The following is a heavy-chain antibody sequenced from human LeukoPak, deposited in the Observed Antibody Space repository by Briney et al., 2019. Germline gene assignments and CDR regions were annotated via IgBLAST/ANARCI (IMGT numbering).Heavy chain of an antibody. V-gene: IGHV3-30*03. D-gene: IGHD6-25*01. CDR3: AFSPGYSSGEFLFDY. Sequence: GGSLRLSCAASGFTFSSYGMHWVRQAPGKGLEWVAVISYDGSNKYYADSVKGRFTISRDNSKNTLYLQMNSLRAEDTAVYYCAFSPGYSSGEFLFDYWGQGTLVTVSS. CDR2: ISYDGSNK. J-gene: IGHJ4*02. CDR1: GFTFSSYG.